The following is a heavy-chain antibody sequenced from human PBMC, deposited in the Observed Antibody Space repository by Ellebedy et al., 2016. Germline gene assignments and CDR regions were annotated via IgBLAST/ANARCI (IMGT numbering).Heavy chain of an antibody. CDR2: IYSDGST. J-gene: IGHJ4*02. CDR1: GFTVSSNY. V-gene: IGHV3-53*01. Sequence: GESLKISCVASGFTVSSNYMSWVRQAPGKGLEWVSVIYSDGSTYYADSVEGRFTISRDNSKNTLYLQISSLRAEDTAVYYCARRLSGSSWFNWGQGTLVTVSS. CDR3: ARRLSGSSWFN. D-gene: IGHD6-13*01.